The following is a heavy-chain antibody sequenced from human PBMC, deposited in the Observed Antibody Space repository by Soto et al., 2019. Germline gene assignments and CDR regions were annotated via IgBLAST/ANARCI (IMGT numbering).Heavy chain of an antibody. V-gene: IGHV4-59*01. CDR3: ARVVVAAGKTFDY. CDR1: GGSISSYY. Sequence: SETLSLTCTVSGGSISSYYWSWIRQPPGKGLEWIGYIYYSGSTNYNPSLKSRVTISVDTSKNQFSLKLSSVTAADTAVYYCARVVVAAGKTFDYWGQGTLVTV. J-gene: IGHJ4*02. CDR2: IYYSGST. D-gene: IGHD2-15*01.